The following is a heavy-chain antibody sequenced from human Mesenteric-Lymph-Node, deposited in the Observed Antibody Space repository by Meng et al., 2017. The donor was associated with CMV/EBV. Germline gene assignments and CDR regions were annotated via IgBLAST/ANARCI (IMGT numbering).Heavy chain of an antibody. J-gene: IGHJ4*02. Sequence: GESLKISCAASGFTLSSYSMNWVRQAPGKGLEWVSYISSSGSTIYYADSVKGRFTISRDNAKNSLYLQMNSLRAEDTAVYYCARGGVGATIQADYWGQGTLVTVSS. V-gene: IGHV3-48*04. CDR3: ARGGVGATIQADY. D-gene: IGHD1-26*01. CDR1: GFTLSSYS. CDR2: ISSSGSTI.